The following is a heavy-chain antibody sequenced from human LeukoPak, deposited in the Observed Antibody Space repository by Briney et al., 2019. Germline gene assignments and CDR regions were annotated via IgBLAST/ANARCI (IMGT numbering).Heavy chain of an antibody. Sequence: GGSLRLSCAASGFTVTNNYVTWVRQAPGKGLEWVSVIYSGGSTYYADSVKGGFTISRDNSKNTLYLQMNSLRAEDTAVYYCARYYDSSGQTGGAFDIWGQGTMVTVSS. CDR3: ARYYDSSGQTGGAFDI. CDR1: GFTVTNNY. V-gene: IGHV3-66*01. CDR2: IYSGGST. J-gene: IGHJ3*02. D-gene: IGHD3-22*01.